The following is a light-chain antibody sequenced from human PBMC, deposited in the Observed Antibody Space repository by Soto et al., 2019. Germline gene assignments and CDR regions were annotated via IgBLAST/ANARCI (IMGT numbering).Light chain of an antibody. CDR3: QQYNNWPPWT. Sequence: EIVMPQSPATLSVSPGEGSTLSCRASESDSSNLAWYQQKPGQAARLLIYGASTRATGIPARFSGSGSGTEFTLTISSRQSEDFAVYYCQQYNNWPPWTFGQGTKVEIK. J-gene: IGKJ1*01. V-gene: IGKV3-15*01. CDR2: GAS. CDR1: ESDSSN.